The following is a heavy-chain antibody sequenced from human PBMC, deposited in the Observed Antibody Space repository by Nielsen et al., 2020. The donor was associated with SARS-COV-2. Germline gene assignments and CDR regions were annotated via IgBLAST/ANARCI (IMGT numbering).Heavy chain of an antibody. J-gene: IGHJ4*02. D-gene: IGHD1-1*01. CDR2: INPVDDST. CDR1: GFAFTSYF. CDR3: ARGSWNDVAY. Sequence: ASVKVSCKASGFAFTSYFMHWVRQAPGQGLEWMAIINPVDDSTNYAQKLQGRVTMTTDASTSTAYMELRSLRSDDTAVYFCARGSWNDVAYWGQGTLVTVSS. V-gene: IGHV1-46*01.